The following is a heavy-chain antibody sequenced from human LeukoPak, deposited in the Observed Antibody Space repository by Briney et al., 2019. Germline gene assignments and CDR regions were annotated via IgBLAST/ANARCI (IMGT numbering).Heavy chain of an antibody. CDR1: GFPFRTYA. CDR3: AKDPFGGVIVKTFDY. V-gene: IGHV3-23*01. D-gene: IGHD3-16*02. Sequence: GGSLRLSCAASGFPFRTYAMSWVRQAPGKGLEWVSAISGSGGSTYYADSVKGRFTISRDNSKNTLYLQMNSLRAEDTAVYYCAKDPFGGVIVKTFDYWGQGTLVTVSS. CDR2: ISGSGGST. J-gene: IGHJ4*02.